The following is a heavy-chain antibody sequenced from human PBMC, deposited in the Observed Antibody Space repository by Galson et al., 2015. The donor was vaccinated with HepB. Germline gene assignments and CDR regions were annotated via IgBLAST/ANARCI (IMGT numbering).Heavy chain of an antibody. J-gene: IGHJ6*02. D-gene: IGHD6-13*01. CDR2: ISGSGGST. CDR1: GFTFSSYA. V-gene: IGHV3-23*01. Sequence: SLRLSCAASGFTFSSYAMSWVRQAPGKGLEWVSAISGSGGSTYYADSVKGRFTISRDNSKNTLYLQMNSLRAEDTAVYYCAKEFSRYSSSWYYYGMDVWGQGTTVTVSS. CDR3: AKEFSRYSSSWYYYGMDV.